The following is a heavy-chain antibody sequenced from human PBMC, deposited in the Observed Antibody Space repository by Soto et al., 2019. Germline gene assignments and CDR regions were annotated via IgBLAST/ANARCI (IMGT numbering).Heavy chain of an antibody. CDR3: AGGRSGYDFDYYYYMDV. CDR2: INAGNGNT. V-gene: IGHV1-3*01. D-gene: IGHD5-12*01. CDR1: GYTFTSYA. J-gene: IGHJ6*03. Sequence: ASVKVSCKASGYTFTSYAMHWVRQAPGQRLEWMGWINAGNGNTKYSQKFQGRVTITRDTSASTAYMELSSLRSEDTAVYYCAGGRSGYDFDYYYYMDVWGKGTTVTVSS.